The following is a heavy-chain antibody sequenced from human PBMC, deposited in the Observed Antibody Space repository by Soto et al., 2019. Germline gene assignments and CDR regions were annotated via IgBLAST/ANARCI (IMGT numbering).Heavy chain of an antibody. Sequence: GESLKISCAASGFTFSSYAMHWVRQAPGKGLEWVAVISYDGSNKYYADSVKGRFTISRDNSKNTLYLQMNSLRAEDTAVYYCARAGYYDSSGYHKGPFDYWGQGTLVTVSS. J-gene: IGHJ4*02. D-gene: IGHD3-22*01. CDR3: ARAGYYDSSGYHKGPFDY. CDR1: GFTFSSYA. CDR2: ISYDGSNK. V-gene: IGHV3-30-3*01.